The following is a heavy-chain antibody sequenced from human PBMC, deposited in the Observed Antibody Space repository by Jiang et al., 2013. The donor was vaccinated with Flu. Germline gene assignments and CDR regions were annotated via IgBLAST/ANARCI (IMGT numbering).Heavy chain of an antibody. CDR1: GGSISSYY. D-gene: IGHD3-22*01. V-gene: IGHV4-59*01. CDR3: ASGYYDSSGYSYAFDI. J-gene: IGHJ3*02. Sequence: GPGLVKPSETLSLTCTVSGGSISSYYWSWIRQPPGKGLEWIGYIYYSGSTNYNPSLKSRVTISVDTSKNQFSLKLSSVTAADTAVYYCASGYYDSSGYSYAFDIWGQGTMVTVSS. CDR2: IYYSGST.